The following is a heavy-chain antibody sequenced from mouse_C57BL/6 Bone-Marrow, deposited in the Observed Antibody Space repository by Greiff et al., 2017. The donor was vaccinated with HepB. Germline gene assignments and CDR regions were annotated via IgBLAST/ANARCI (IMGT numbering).Heavy chain of an antibody. CDR2: IYPGSGST. V-gene: IGHV1-55*01. J-gene: IGHJ3*01. CDR1: GYTFTSYW. D-gene: IGHD1-3*01. CDR3: AREWFYPPWFAY. Sequence: QVQLQQPGAELVKPGASVKMSCKASGYTFTSYWINWVKQRPGQGLEWIGDIYPGSGSTNYNEKFKSKATLTVDTSSSTSYMQLSSLTSEDSAVYYGAREWFYPPWFAYWGQGTLVTVSA.